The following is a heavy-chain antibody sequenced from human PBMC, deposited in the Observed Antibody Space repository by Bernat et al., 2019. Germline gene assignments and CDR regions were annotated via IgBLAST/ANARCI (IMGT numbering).Heavy chain of an antibody. Sequence: QVQLVESGGGVVQPGRSLRLSCAASGFTFSSYGMHWVRQAPGKGLEWVAVISYDGSNKYYADYVKGRFTISRDNSKNTLYLQMNSLRAEDTAVYYCAKAYDILTGYYLGLDYWGQGTLVTVSS. CDR1: GFTFSSYG. D-gene: IGHD3-9*01. CDR2: ISYDGSNK. V-gene: IGHV3-30*18. CDR3: AKAYDILTGYYLGLDY. J-gene: IGHJ4*02.